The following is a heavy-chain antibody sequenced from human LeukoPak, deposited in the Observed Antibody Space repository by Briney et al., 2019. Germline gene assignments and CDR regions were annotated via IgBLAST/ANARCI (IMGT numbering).Heavy chain of an antibody. J-gene: IGHJ4*02. D-gene: IGHD3-16*02. CDR3: AREANDYVWGSYRHGYRRYFDY. CDR2: IWYDGSNK. V-gene: IGHV3-33*01. Sequence: GGSLRLSCAASGFTFSSYGMHWVRQAPGKGLEWVAVIWYDGSNKYYADSVKGRFTISRDNSKNTLYLQMNSLRAEDTAVYYCAREANDYVWGSYRHGYRRYFDYWGQGTLVTVSS. CDR1: GFTFSSYG.